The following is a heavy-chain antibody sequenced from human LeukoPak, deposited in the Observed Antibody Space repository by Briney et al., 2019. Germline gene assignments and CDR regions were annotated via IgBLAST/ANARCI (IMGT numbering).Heavy chain of an antibody. V-gene: IGHV3-23*01. CDR3: ARESGNGYSSGWYPYYYYGMDV. D-gene: IGHD6-19*01. CDR1: GFTFSSYA. Sequence: GGSLRLSCAASGFTFSSYAMRWVRQAPGKGLEWVSVISGSGGSTYYADSVKGRFTISRDNSKNTLYLQMNSLRAEDTAVYYCARESGNGYSSGWYPYYYYGMDVWGQGTTVTVSS. CDR2: ISGSGGST. J-gene: IGHJ6*02.